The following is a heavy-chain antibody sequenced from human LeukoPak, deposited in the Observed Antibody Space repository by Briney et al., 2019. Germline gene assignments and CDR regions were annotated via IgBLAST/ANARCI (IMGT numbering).Heavy chain of an antibody. CDR2: ISPGGDNT. V-gene: IGHV3-23*01. J-gene: IGHJ6*03. CDR1: GFTFSSYA. CDR3: ARAREYQLPIYYYYYYMDV. Sequence: GGSLRLSCAASGFTFSSYAFNWVRQAPGKGLEWVSAISPGGDNTYYADSVKGRFTISRDNSKNTLYLQMNSLRAEDTAVYYCARAREYQLPIYYYYYYMDVWGKGTTVTVSS. D-gene: IGHD2-2*01.